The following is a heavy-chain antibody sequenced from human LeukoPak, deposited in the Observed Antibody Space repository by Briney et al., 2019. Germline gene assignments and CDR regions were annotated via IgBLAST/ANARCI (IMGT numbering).Heavy chain of an antibody. J-gene: IGHJ6*04. V-gene: IGHV1-18*04. CDR3: ARAVLLWFGESQNYGMDV. Sequence: ASVKVSCKASGYTFTSYGISWVRQAPGQGLEWMGWTSAYNGNTNYAQKLQGRVTMTTDTSTSTAYMELRGLRSDDTAVYYCARAVLLWFGESQNYGMDVWGKGTTVTVSS. D-gene: IGHD3-10*01. CDR2: TSAYNGNT. CDR1: GYTFTSYG.